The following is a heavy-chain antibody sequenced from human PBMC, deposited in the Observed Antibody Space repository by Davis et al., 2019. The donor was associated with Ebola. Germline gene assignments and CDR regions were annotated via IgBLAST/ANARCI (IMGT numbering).Heavy chain of an antibody. J-gene: IGHJ6*02. CDR1: GFTFSSYS. D-gene: IGHD6-13*01. CDR3: ARDRAIAAAANYYYYGMDV. V-gene: IGHV3-21*01. CDR2: ISSSSSYI. Sequence: GESLKISCAASGFTFSSYSMNWVRQAPGKGLEWVSSISSSSSYIYYADSVKGRFTISRDNAKNSLYLQMNSLRAEDTAVYYCARDRAIAAAANYYYYGMDVWGQGTTVTVSS.